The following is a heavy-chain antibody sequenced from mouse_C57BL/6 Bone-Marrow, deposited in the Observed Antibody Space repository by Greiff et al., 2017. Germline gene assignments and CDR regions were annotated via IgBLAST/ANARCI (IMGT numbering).Heavy chain of an antibody. Sequence: QVQLKESGPELVKPGASVKLSCKASGYTFTSYDINWVKQRPGQGLEWIGWIYPRDGSTKYNEKFKGKATLTVDPSSSTAYMELHSLTSEDSAVYFCAREGITTVVATDYWGQGTTLTVSS. V-gene: IGHV1-85*01. CDR1: GYTFTSYD. CDR3: AREGITTVVATDY. J-gene: IGHJ2*01. CDR2: IYPRDGST. D-gene: IGHD1-1*01.